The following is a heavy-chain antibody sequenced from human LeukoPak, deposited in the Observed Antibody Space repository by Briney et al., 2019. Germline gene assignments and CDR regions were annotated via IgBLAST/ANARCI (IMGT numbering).Heavy chain of an antibody. V-gene: IGHV3-23*01. CDR2: ISRSGGST. CDR1: GFTLGTYD. CDR3: AKDVAHYYDSSGYYLPDY. D-gene: IGHD3-22*01. Sequence: GGSLRLSCAASGFTLGTYDMYWVRQAPGKGLECVSSISRSGGSTYYADSVKGRFTISRDNSKNTLYLQMNSLRAEDTAVYYCAKDVAHYYDSSGYYLPDYWGQGTLVAVSS. J-gene: IGHJ4*02.